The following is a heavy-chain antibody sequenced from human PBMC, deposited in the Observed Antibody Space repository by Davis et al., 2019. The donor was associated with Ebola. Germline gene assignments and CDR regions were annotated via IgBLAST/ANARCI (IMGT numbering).Heavy chain of an antibody. J-gene: IGHJ6*02. Sequence: AASVKVSCKASGYTFTSYGISWVRQAPGQGLEWMGWISAYNGNTNYAQKLQGRVTMTTDTSTSTAYMELRSLRSDDTAVYYCARDFSDIFFYGMDVWGQGTTVTVSS. CDR3: ARDFSDIFFYGMDV. CDR2: ISAYNGNT. D-gene: IGHD3-9*01. CDR1: GYTFTSYG. V-gene: IGHV1-18*01.